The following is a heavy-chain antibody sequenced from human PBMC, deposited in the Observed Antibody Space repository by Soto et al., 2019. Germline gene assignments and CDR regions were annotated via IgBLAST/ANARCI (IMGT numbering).Heavy chain of an antibody. J-gene: IGHJ4*02. V-gene: IGHV4-4*02. D-gene: IGHD1-7*01. CDR2: IYRTGST. Sequence: PSDTLYLTFAVSGGSFTSNNWWTWVRQPPGQGLEWIGEIYRTGSTKYNTSLKRRVTISLDKSENQLSLKVTSPTAADTAVYYCASRDPGTSVDYRGQGSLVTVS. CDR3: ASRDPGTSVDY. CDR1: GGSFTSNNW.